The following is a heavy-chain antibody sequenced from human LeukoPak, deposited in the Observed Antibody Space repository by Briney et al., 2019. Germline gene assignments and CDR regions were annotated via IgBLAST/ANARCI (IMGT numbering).Heavy chain of an antibody. J-gene: IGHJ4*02. CDR1: GFTFSSYW. V-gene: IGHV3-7*03. Sequence: GGSLRLSCAASGFTFSSYWMGWVRQAPGKGLEWVAKIKEDGSEKYYVDSVKGRFTISRDSAKNSLYLQMNSLRADDTAVYYCARGVRPSVEMATIPLGYWGQGTLVTVSS. D-gene: IGHD5-24*01. CDR2: IKEDGSEK. CDR3: ARGVRPSVEMATIPLGY.